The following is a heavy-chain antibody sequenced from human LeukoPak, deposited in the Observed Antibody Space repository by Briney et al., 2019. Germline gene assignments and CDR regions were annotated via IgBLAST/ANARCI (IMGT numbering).Heavy chain of an antibody. CDR3: AKDQEKWLLGVFDI. CDR1: GFTFRSYA. V-gene: IGHV3-23*01. Sequence: PGGSLRLSCAASGFTFRSYAMSWVRQAPGKGLEWVSGISGGGSTEYADSVKGRFTISRDNTKNTLTLQMNSLRAEDTAVYYCAKDQEKWLLGVFDIWGRGTMVTASS. D-gene: IGHD6-19*01. CDR2: ISGGGST. J-gene: IGHJ3*02.